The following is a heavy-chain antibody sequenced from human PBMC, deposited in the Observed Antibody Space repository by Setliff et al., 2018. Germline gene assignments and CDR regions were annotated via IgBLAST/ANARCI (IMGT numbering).Heavy chain of an antibody. CDR2: IYSSGNT. Sequence: KPSETLSLTCTVSGDSIINYYWSWIRQPPGKGLEWIGDIYSSGNTNYNPSLKSRVTISVDTSKNQFSLNLTSVTAADTAVYYCAREGFYCTNGVCYRPFDYWGQGTLVTSPQ. CDR1: GDSIINYY. J-gene: IGHJ4*02. CDR3: AREGFYCTNGVCYRPFDY. D-gene: IGHD2-8*01. V-gene: IGHV4-4*08.